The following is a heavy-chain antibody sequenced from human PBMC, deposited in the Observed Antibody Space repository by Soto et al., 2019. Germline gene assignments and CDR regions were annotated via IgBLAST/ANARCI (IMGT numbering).Heavy chain of an antibody. V-gene: IGHV1-69*13. J-gene: IGHJ6*02. D-gene: IGHD6-6*01. CDR3: GSSSSNYYYYGMDV. Sequence: SVNVSCKASGGTFSSYAISWVRQAPGQGLEWMGGIIPIFGTANYAQKFQGRVTITADESTSTAYMELSSLRSEDTAVYYCGSSSSNYYYYGMDVWGQRTTVTVSS. CDR2: IIPIFGTA. CDR1: GGTFSSYA.